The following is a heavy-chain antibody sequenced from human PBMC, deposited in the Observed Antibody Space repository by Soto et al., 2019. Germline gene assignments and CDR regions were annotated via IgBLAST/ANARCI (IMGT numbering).Heavy chain of an antibody. J-gene: IGHJ4*02. CDR3: AKDCPTTLVMGLVTSPDY. D-gene: IGHD2-2*01. CDR2: ISGSGGST. Sequence: HPGGSLRLSCAASGFTFSSYAMSWVRQAPGKGLEWVSAISGSGGSTYYADSVKGRFTISRDNSKNTLYLQMNSLRAEDTAVYYCAKDCPTTLVMGLVTSPDYWGRGTLVTVSS. V-gene: IGHV3-23*01. CDR1: GFTFSSYA.